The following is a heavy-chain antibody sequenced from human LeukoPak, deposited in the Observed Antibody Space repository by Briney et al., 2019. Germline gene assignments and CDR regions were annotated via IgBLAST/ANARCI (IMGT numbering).Heavy chain of an antibody. J-gene: IGHJ5*02. V-gene: IGHV1-18*01. CDR3: ASLFYPMMQFDP. D-gene: IGHD3-22*01. Sequence: GASVKVSCKASGYTFTSYGISWVRQVPGQGLEWMGWISAYNGNTNYAQKLQGGVTMTTDTSTSTAYMELRSLRSDDTAVYYCASLFYPMMQFDPWGQGTLVTVSS. CDR2: ISAYNGNT. CDR1: GYTFTSYG.